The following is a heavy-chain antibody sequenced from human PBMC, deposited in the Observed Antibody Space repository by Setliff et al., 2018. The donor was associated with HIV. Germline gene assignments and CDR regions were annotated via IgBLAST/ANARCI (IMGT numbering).Heavy chain of an antibody. CDR3: ARGPPGDNFQH. Sequence: PSETLSLTCTVSGVSISSDGYYWSWVRQHPGKGLEWIGSTYYRGTAYYNPSLESRVSISVDTSKNQFSLRLSSVTAADTAMYYCARGPPGDNFQHWGQGTLVTVSS. J-gene: IGHJ1*01. V-gene: IGHV4-31*03. D-gene: IGHD3-16*01. CDR2: TYYRGTA. CDR1: GVSISSDGYY.